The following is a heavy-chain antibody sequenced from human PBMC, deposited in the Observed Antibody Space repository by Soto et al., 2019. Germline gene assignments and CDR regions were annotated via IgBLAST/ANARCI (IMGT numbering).Heavy chain of an antibody. CDR3: ARSGFYSGYVSGRYYFDY. Sequence: GGSLRLSCAASGFTFSSYWMSWVRQAPGKGLEWVANIKQDGSEKYYVDSVKGRFTISRDNAKNSLYLQMNSLRAEDTAVYYCARSGFYSGYVSGRYYFDYWGQGTLVTVSS. J-gene: IGHJ4*02. D-gene: IGHD5-12*01. CDR1: GFTFSSYW. CDR2: IKQDGSEK. V-gene: IGHV3-7*01.